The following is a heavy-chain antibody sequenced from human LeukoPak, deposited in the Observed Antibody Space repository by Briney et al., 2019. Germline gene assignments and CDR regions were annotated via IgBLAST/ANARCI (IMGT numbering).Heavy chain of an antibody. D-gene: IGHD5-18*01. J-gene: IGHJ4*02. CDR1: GFTFSSYA. Sequence: GGSLRLSCAASGFTFSSYAMSWVRQAPGQGLEWVSAISGSGGSTYYADSVKGRFTISRDNSKNTLYLQMNSLRAEDTAVYYCAKEVGRYSYGRSFDYWGQGTLVTVSS. CDR3: AKEVGRYSYGRSFDY. CDR2: ISGSGGST. V-gene: IGHV3-23*01.